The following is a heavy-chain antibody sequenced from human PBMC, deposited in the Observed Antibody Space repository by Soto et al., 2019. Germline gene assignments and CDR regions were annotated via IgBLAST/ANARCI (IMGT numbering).Heavy chain of an antibody. Sequence: GGSLRLSCAASGFTFSDYYMSWIRQAPGKGLEWVSYISSSGSTIYYADSVKGRFTISRDNAKNSLYLQMNSLRAEDTAVYYCASYCSGGSCYPIDAFDIWGQGTMVTVSS. D-gene: IGHD2-15*01. V-gene: IGHV3-11*01. CDR2: ISSSGSTI. CDR3: ASYCSGGSCYPIDAFDI. J-gene: IGHJ3*02. CDR1: GFTFSDYY.